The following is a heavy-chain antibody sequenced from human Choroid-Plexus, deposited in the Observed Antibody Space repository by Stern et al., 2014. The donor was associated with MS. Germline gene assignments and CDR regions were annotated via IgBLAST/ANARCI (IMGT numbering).Heavy chain of an antibody. J-gene: IGHJ3*02. CDR3: ARRGIAVGDAFDI. CDR2: IYPGDSDT. Sequence: EVHLVESGAEVKKPGESLKISCKGSGYRFSSYWIGWVRQMPGKGLAWMGIIYPGDSDTRYSPSFQGQVTISADKSISTAYLQWSSLKASDTAMYYCARRGIAVGDAFDIWGQGTMVTVSS. CDR1: GYRFSSYW. D-gene: IGHD6-19*01. V-gene: IGHV5-51*03.